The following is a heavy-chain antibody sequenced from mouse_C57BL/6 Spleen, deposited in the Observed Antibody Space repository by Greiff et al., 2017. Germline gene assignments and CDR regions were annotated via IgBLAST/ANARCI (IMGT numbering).Heavy chain of an antibody. CDR2: ISSGGDYI. D-gene: IGHD4-1*01. CDR1: GFTFSSYA. Sequence: EVQGVESGEGLVKPGGSLKLSCAASGFTFSSYAMSWVRQTPEKRLEWVAYISSGGDYIYYADTVKGRVTISRDNARNTLYLQMSGLKSEDTAMYYCTREGLTGPYFDYWGQGTTLTVSS. J-gene: IGHJ2*01. V-gene: IGHV5-9-1*02. CDR3: TREGLTGPYFDY.